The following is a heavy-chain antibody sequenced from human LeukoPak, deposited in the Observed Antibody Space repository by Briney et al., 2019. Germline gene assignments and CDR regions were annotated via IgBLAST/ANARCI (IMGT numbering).Heavy chain of an antibody. D-gene: IGHD3-9*01. CDR3: ARSRDILNDPSDY. CDR2: ISYDGSNK. V-gene: IGHV3-30*03. Sequence: LSLTCTVSGGSISSSSYYWGWIRQPPGKGLEWVAVISYDGSNKYYADSVKGRFTVSRDNPKNTLYLQMNSLRAEDTAVYYCARSRDILNDPSDYWGQGTLVTVSS. J-gene: IGHJ4*02. CDR1: GGSISSSS.